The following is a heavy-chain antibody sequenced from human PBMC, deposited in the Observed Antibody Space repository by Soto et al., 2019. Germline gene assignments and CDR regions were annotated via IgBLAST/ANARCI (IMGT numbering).Heavy chain of an antibody. Sequence: EVQLVESGGGLVQPGGSLRLSCAASGFTFSSHYMYWVRQAPGKGLVWVSRISTDGSSTNYADSVKGRFTVSRDNAKNTLYLQMNSLRAADTALYYCASRMFTPFDYWGQGTLVTVSS. CDR2: ISTDGSST. J-gene: IGHJ4*02. D-gene: IGHD3-10*02. V-gene: IGHV3-74*01. CDR1: GFTFSSHY. CDR3: ASRMFTPFDY.